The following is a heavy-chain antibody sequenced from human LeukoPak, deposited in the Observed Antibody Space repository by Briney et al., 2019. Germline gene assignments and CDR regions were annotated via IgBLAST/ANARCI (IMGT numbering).Heavy chain of an antibody. CDR2: INLNSGST. J-gene: IGHJ3*02. CDR3: ASTSHDNAFDI. CDR1: AGTFTGYY. Sequence: ASVKVSCKAPAGTFTGYYINWVRQAPGQGLQWMGRINLNSGSTNYAQKFQGRVTMTSDTSSSTTHMELTRLTPDDTAIYYCASTSHDNAFDIWGQGTMVTVSS. D-gene: IGHD3-22*01. V-gene: IGHV1-2*06.